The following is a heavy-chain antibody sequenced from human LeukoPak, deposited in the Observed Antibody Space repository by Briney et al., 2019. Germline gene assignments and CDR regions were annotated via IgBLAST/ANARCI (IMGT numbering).Heavy chain of an antibody. CDR1: GFTFSSYE. CDR2: ISSSGSTI. V-gene: IGHV3-48*03. CDR3: ARDILGWNDVDYFDY. D-gene: IGHD1-1*01. Sequence: GGSLRLSCAASGFTFSSYETNWVRQAPGKGLEWVSYISSSGSTIYYADSVKGRFTISRDNAKNSLYLQMNSLKAEDTAVYYCARDILGWNDVDYFDYWGQGTLVTVSS. J-gene: IGHJ4*02.